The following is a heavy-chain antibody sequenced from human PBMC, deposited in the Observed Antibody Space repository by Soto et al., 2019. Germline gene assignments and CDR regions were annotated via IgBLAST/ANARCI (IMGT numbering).Heavy chain of an antibody. Sequence: EVQLVESGGGLVQPGGSLRLSCAASGFTFSSYSMNWVRQAPGKGLEWVSSISSSSSYIYYADSVKGRFTISRDNAKNSLYLQMNSLRAEDTAVYYCARRGHADYIWGSYRSNWFDPWGQGTLVTVSS. CDR3: ARRGHADYIWGSYRSNWFDP. J-gene: IGHJ5*02. CDR2: ISSSSSYI. CDR1: GFTFSSYS. V-gene: IGHV3-21*01. D-gene: IGHD3-16*02.